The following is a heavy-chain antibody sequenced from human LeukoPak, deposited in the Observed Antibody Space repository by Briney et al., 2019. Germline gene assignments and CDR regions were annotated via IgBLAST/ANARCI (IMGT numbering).Heavy chain of an antibody. J-gene: IGHJ4*02. D-gene: IGHD2-2*03. CDR3: ASSPIGYCSSTSCLREDY. CDR2: IYYSGST. Sequence: SETLSLTCAVYGGSFSNYYWSWFRQHPGKGLEWIGYIYYSGSTYYNPSLKSRVTISVDTSKNQFSLKLSSVTAADTAVYYCASSPIGYCSSTSCLREDYWGQGTLVTVSS. V-gene: IGHV4-59*06. CDR1: GGSFSNYY.